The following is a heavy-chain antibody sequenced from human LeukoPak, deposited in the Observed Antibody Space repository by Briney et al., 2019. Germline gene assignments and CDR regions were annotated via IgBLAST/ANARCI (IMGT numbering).Heavy chain of an antibody. CDR2: IYSGDSHT. CDR3: ASARHGDYVWDY. V-gene: IGHV5-51*01. D-gene: IGHD4-17*01. J-gene: IGHJ4*02. CDR1: GYSFTYW. Sequence: GESLKISCKGSGYSFTYWIGWVRQMPGKGLEWMGIIYSGDSHTKYSPSFQGRVTISADKSISTAYLQWSSLEASDTAMYYCASARHGDYVWDYWGQGALVTVSS.